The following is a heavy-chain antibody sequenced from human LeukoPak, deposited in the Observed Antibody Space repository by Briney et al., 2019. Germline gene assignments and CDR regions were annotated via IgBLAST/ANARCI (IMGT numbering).Heavy chain of an antibody. D-gene: IGHD6-6*01. CDR3: ARTAGRTFDY. J-gene: IGHJ4*02. V-gene: IGHV1-46*01. CDR1: GFTFTSYF. Sequence: GRSLRLSRAASGFTFTSYFMHWVRQAPGQGLEWMGIINSSGGSTSYAQKFQGRVTMTRDTSTSTVYMELSSLRSEDTAVYYCARTAGRTFDYWGQGTLVTVSS. CDR2: INSSGGST.